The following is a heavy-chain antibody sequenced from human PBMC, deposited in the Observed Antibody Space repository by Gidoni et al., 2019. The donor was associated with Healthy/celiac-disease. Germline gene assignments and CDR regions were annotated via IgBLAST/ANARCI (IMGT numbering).Heavy chain of an antibody. V-gene: IGHV1-18*01. CDR3: ARDGDIVATSSMGYNWFDP. CDR1: GYTFTSYG. J-gene: IGHJ5*02. CDR2: ISAYNGNT. D-gene: IGHD5-12*01. Sequence: QVQLVPSGAEVKTPGASVKVSCQASGYTFTSYGTSWVRQAPGQGLEWMGWISAYNGNTNYAQKLQGRVTMTTDTSTSTAYMELRSLRSDDTAVYYCARDGDIVATSSMGYNWFDPWGQGTLVTVSS.